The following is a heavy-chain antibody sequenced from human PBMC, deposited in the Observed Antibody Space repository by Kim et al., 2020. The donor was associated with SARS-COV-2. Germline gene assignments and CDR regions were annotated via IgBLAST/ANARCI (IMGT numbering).Heavy chain of an antibody. CDR1: GYTFTSSE. CDR2: VNPSSGDE. Sequence: ASVKVSCKASGYTFTSSEIHWVRQATGQGLEWLAWVNPSSGDEGSSQQFQGIVTMTRNTTINTAYMELSSLRSDDTAVYYCARRQQGFDCWGQGTLVTVSS. J-gene: IGHJ4*02. V-gene: IGHV1-8*01. CDR3: ARRQQGFDC.